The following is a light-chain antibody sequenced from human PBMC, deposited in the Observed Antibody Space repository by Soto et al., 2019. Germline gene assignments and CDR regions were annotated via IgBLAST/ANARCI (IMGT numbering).Light chain of an antibody. V-gene: IGKV2-30*01. Sequence: DVVMTQSPLSLPVTLGQPASISCRSSQSLVYSDGNAYLNWFHQRPGQSPRRLIYKVSYRDSGVPDRFSGSGSRTDFTLTISRVEAEDVGVYYCMQGTHWPPYTFGQGTKLEIK. CDR3: MQGTHWPPYT. CDR2: KVS. J-gene: IGKJ2*01. CDR1: QSLVYSDGNAY.